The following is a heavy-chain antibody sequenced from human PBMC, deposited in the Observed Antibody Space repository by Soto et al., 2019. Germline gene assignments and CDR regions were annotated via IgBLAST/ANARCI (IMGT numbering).Heavy chain of an antibody. V-gene: IGHV3-33*01. Sequence: GGSLRLSCAASGFTFSSYGMHWVRQAPGKGLEWVAVIWYDGSNKHYADSVKGRFTISRDNSKNTLYLQMNSLRAEDTAVYYCAREIGDCSSTSCPRWFDPWGQGTLVTASS. J-gene: IGHJ5*02. CDR2: IWYDGSNK. CDR1: GFTFSSYG. D-gene: IGHD2-2*01. CDR3: AREIGDCSSTSCPRWFDP.